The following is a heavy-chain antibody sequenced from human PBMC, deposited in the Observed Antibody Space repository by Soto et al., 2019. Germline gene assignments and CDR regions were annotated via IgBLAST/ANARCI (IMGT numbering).Heavy chain of an antibody. CDR3: ARDPAKGPYYYDSSGYYPDYYYSYGMDV. D-gene: IGHD3-22*01. Sequence: GGSLRLSCAASGFTFSSYGMHWVRQAPGKGLEWVAVIWYDGSNKYYADSVKGRFTISRDNSKNTLYLQMNSLRAEDTAVYYCARDPAKGPYYYDSSGYYPDYYYSYGMDVWGQGTTVTVSS. CDR1: GFTFSSYG. J-gene: IGHJ6*02. CDR2: IWYDGSNK. V-gene: IGHV3-33*01.